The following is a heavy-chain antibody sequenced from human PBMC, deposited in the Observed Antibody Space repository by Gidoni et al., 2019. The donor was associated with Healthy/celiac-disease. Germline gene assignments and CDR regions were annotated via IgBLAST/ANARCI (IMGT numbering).Heavy chain of an antibody. J-gene: IGHJ6*02. Sequence: QVQLVQSGAEVKKPGSSVKVSCQASGGPFSSSAISWVRQAPGQGLEWMGRIIPILGIANYAQKFQGRVTITADKSTSTAYMELSSLRSEDTAVYYCARTETGYCSSTSCSHSNYYYYGMDVWGQGTTVTISS. CDR2: IIPILGIA. CDR3: ARTETGYCSSTSCSHSNYYYYGMDV. D-gene: IGHD2-2*01. V-gene: IGHV1-69*04. CDR1: GGPFSSSA.